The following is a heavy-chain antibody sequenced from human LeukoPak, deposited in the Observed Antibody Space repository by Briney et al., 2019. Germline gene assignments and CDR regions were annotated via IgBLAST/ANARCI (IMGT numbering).Heavy chain of an antibody. CDR3: ARWSGYSSGYYYEDY. D-gene: IGHD3-22*01. CDR1: GYTFTGYY. Sequence: GASVKVSCKASGYTFTGYYMHWVRQAPGQGLEWMGWINPNSGGTNYAQKFQGRVTMTRDTSISTAYMELSRLRSDDTAVYYCARWSGYSSGYYYEDYWGQGTLVTVSS. CDR2: INPNSGGT. J-gene: IGHJ4*02. V-gene: IGHV1-2*02.